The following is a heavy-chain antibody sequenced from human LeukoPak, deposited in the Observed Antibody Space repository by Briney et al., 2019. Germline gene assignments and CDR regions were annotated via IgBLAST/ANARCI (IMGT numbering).Heavy chain of an antibody. Sequence: GGYLRLSCAGSRLPFSIAWMTWVRQAPGKGLEWVSSISSSSSYIYYADSVKGRFTISRNNAKNSLYLQMNSRRAEDTAVYYCARGKVRELDPWGQGTLVTVSS. J-gene: IGHJ5*02. CDR2: ISSSSSYI. V-gene: IGHV3-21*01. D-gene: IGHD3-10*01. CDR1: RLPFSIAW. CDR3: ARGKVRELDP.